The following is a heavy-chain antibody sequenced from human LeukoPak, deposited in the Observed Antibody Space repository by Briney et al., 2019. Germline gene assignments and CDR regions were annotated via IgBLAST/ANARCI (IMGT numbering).Heavy chain of an antibody. J-gene: IGHJ4*02. D-gene: IGHD6-19*01. CDR1: GFTFSSYT. Sequence: GGSLRLSCAASGFTFSSYTMIWVRQTRGKGLEWVSSISSGSSYIYSADYADSVKGRFTISRDSAKNSVYLQMNSLRAEDTAVYYCASRLSEINWGQGTLVTVSS. CDR2: ISSGSSYI. V-gene: IGHV3-21*01. CDR3: ASRLSEIN.